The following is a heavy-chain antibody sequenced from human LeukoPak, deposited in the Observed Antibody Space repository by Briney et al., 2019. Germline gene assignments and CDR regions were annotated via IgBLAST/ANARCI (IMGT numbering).Heavy chain of an antibody. CDR2: INADNGNT. J-gene: IGHJ4*02. CDR3: VRDKYSYGYTDGRFDY. D-gene: IGHD5-18*01. CDR1: GYTFTTYT. V-gene: IGHV1-3*01. Sequence: ASVKVSCKASGYTFTTYTMHWVRQAPGQRLEWMGWINADNGNTKYSQKFQGRVTITRDTSASIAYMELSSLRSEDTAVYYCVRDKYSYGYTDGRFDYWGQGTLVTVSS.